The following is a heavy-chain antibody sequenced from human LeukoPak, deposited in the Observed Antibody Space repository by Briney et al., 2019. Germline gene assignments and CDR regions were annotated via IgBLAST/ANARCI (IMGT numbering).Heavy chain of an antibody. CDR2: FDPEDGET. J-gene: IGHJ2*01. CDR3: ATRIVGPNWYFDL. CDR1: GYTFTSYF. Sequence: ASVKVSCKASGYTFTSYFMHWMRQAPGQGPEWMGGFDPEDGETIYAQKFQGRVTMTEDTSTDTAYMELSSLRSEDTAVYYCATRIVGPNWYFDLWGRGTLVTVSS. V-gene: IGHV1-24*01. D-gene: IGHD1-26*01.